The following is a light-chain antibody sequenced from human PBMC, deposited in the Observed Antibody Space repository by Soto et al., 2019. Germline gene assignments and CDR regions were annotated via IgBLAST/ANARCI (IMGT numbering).Light chain of an antibody. V-gene: IGLV1-44*01. CDR2: SNN. J-gene: IGLJ1*01. Sequence: QSVLTQPPSASGTPGQRVTISCSGSSPNIGSNTVNWYQQLPGTAPKLLIYSNNQRPSGVPDRFSGSKSGTSASLAISGLQSEDEADYYCAAWDDSLSGSYVFGTGTKVTVL. CDR3: AAWDDSLSGSYV. CDR1: SPNIGSNT.